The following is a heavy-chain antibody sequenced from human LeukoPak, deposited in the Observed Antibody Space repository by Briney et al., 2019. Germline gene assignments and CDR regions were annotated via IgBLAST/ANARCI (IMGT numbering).Heavy chain of an antibody. CDR1: GYSFTTYW. Sequence: GESLRISCKGSGYSFTTYWVSWVRQMPGKGLEWMGRIDPSDSYTNYSPSFQGHVTISADKSFSTAYLQWTSLKASDTAMYYCARHAKAYGSSCDYWGQGTLVTVSS. D-gene: IGHD6-13*01. CDR2: IDPSDSYT. V-gene: IGHV5-10-1*01. CDR3: ARHAKAYGSSCDY. J-gene: IGHJ4*02.